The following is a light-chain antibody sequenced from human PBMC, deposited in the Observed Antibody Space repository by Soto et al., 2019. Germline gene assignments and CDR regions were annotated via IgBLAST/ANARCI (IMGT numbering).Light chain of an antibody. CDR1: QGISSY. Sequence: AIRMTQSPSSLSASTGDRVTITCRASQGISSYLAWYQQKPGKAPKVLIHAASTLQGGVPSRFSGSGSGTDFTLTISRLRSEDFATYYCQQYYTYPWTFGQGTKVEIK. J-gene: IGKJ1*01. V-gene: IGKV1-8*01. CDR2: AAS. CDR3: QQYYTYPWT.